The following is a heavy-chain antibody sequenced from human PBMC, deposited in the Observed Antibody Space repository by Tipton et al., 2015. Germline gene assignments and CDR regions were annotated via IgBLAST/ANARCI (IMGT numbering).Heavy chain of an antibody. CDR2: IDYSGST. CDR3: ARAGMAHFDY. D-gene: IGHD5-24*01. J-gene: IGHJ4*02. V-gene: IGHV4-59*01. Sequence: TLSLTCTVSGGSISSYYWSWIRQSPGKGLEWIGYIDYSGSTRYNPSLKSRPTMSVDTSKKQFSLMLSSVTAADTAVYYCARAGMAHFDYWGQGTLVTVSS. CDR1: GGSISSYY.